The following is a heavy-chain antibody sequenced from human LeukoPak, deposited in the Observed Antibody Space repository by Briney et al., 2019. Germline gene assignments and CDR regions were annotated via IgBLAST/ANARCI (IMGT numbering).Heavy chain of an antibody. V-gene: IGHV4-34*01. D-gene: IGHD2-2*01. CDR3: ARGCSSTSCYPNYYYMDV. CDR1: GGSFSGYY. Sequence: PSETLSLTCAVYGGSFSGYYWSWIRQPPGKGLEWIGEINHSGSTNYNPSLKSRVTISVDTSKNQFSLKLSSVTAADTAVYSCARGCSSTSCYPNYYYMDVWAKGTTVTVSS. CDR2: INHSGST. J-gene: IGHJ6*03.